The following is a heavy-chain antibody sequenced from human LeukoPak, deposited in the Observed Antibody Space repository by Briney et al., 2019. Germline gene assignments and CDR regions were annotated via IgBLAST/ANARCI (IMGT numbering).Heavy chain of an antibody. Sequence: PSETLSLTCTVSGGSISSYYWSWIRQPPGKGLEWIGHIYYSGSTNYNPSLKSRVTISIDTSKNQFSLKLTSVIAADTAVYYCARDLQRHDAFDIWGQGTMVTVSS. CDR2: IYYSGST. CDR1: GGSISSYY. J-gene: IGHJ3*02. V-gene: IGHV4-59*01. CDR3: ARDLQRHDAFDI.